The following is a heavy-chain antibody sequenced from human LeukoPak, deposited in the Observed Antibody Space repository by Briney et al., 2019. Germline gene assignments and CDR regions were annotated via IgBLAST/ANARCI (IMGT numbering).Heavy chain of an antibody. Sequence: GGSLRLSCAASGFSLSDAWMNWVRQAPGRGLEWVARIKNERDGDGADYGAPVKGRFTISRDNAKNSLYVRMNSLRAEDTAVYYCARDKIVGATNFDYWGQGILVTVSS. CDR2: IKNERDGDGA. J-gene: IGHJ4*02. D-gene: IGHD1-26*01. CDR3: ARDKIVGATNFDY. CDR1: GFSLSDAW. V-gene: IGHV3-15*07.